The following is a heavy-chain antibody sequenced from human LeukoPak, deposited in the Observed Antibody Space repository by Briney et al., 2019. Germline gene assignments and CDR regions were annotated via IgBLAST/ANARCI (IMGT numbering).Heavy chain of an antibody. J-gene: IGHJ3*02. CDR1: GFTFSDYY. CDR2: ISSSGSTI. CDR3: ASDFHRSGGCAFDI. D-gene: IGHD3-22*01. Sequence: GGSLRLSCAASGFTFSDYYMSWIRQAPGKGLEWVSYISSSGSTIYYADSVKGRFTISRDNAKNSLYLQMNSLRAEDTAVYYCASDFHRSGGCAFDIWGEGTMVTVSS. V-gene: IGHV3-11*01.